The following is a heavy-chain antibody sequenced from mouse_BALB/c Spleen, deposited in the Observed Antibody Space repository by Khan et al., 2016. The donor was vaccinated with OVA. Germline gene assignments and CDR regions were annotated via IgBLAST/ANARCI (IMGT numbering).Heavy chain of an antibody. Sequence: EVELVASGGGLVQPGGSRKLSCAASGFTFIDYGMAWVRQTPGKGPEWIAFISSVAYSIYYADTVTGRFTISRANAKNTLYLEMSSLRSDDTAMYYCVRGGFAYWGQGTLVTVSA. CDR2: ISSVAYSI. J-gene: IGHJ3*01. CDR3: VRGGFAY. CDR1: GFTFIDYG. V-gene: IGHV5-15*02.